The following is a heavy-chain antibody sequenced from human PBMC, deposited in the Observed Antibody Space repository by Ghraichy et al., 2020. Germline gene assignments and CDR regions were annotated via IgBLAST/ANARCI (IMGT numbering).Heavy chain of an antibody. CDR3: ARDTSFDSGVAGPVVSH. CDR1: GFTFSSYS. V-gene: IGHV3-21*01. J-gene: IGHJ4*02. Sequence: GESLNISCAASGFTFSSYSMNWVRQAPGKGLKWVSSISSRSSYIYYADSVKGRFTISRDNAKNSLYLQMNSLRVEDTAVYYCARDTSFDSGVAGPVVSHWGQGTLVTVSS. CDR2: ISSRSSYI. D-gene: IGHD6-19*01.